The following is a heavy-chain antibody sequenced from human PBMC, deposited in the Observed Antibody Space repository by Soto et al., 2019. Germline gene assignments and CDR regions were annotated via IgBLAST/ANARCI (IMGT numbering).Heavy chain of an antibody. Sequence: QVQLVESGGGVVQPGRSLRLSCAASGFTFSTHAMHWVRQAPGKGLECVAIVSFDGSNKYYAASVKGRFTISRDNSKNTLYLQMSGLAPEDTAFYYCARDQTSITTACGGRIHRWGQGTLVTVSS. D-gene: IGHD6-13*01. CDR1: GFTFSTHA. CDR2: VSFDGSNK. J-gene: IGHJ5*02. CDR3: ARDQTSITTACGGRIHR. V-gene: IGHV3-30-3*01.